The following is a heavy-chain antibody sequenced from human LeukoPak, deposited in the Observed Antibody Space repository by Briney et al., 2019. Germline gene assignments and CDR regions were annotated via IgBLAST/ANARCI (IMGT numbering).Heavy chain of an antibody. J-gene: IGHJ4*02. Sequence: ASETLSLTCAVYGGSFSGYYWSWIRQPPGKGLEWIGEINHSGSTNYNPSLKSRVTISVDTSKNQFSLKLSSVTAADTAVYYCAGSGIEDIVLMVYAHFDYWGQGTLVTVSS. D-gene: IGHD2-8*01. CDR2: INHSGST. V-gene: IGHV4-34*01. CDR3: AGSGIEDIVLMVYAHFDY. CDR1: GGSFSGYY.